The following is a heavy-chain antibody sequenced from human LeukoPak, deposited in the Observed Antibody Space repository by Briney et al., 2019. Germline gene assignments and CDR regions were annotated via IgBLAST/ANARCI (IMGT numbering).Heavy chain of an antibody. CDR3: AIGTWYNYFDY. CDR2: IYYTGST. D-gene: IGHD1-1*01. V-gene: IGHV4-61*01. J-gene: IGHJ4*02. CDR1: GGSISTSRHY. Sequence: PSETLSLTCTVSGGSISTSRHYWTWIRQPPGKGLEWIGYIYYTGSTNYNPSLKSRVTISVDTSKNQFSLKLSSVTAADTAVYYCAIGTWYNYFDYWGQGTLVTVSP.